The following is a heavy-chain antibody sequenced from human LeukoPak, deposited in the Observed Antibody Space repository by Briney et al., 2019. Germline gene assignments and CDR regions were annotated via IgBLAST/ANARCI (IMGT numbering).Heavy chain of an antibody. CDR3: ARDPILAAAGEESFDY. D-gene: IGHD6-13*01. CDR2: IIPIFGTA. Sequence: GASVKVSCKASGGTFSSYAISWVRQAPGQGLEWMGGIIPIFGTANYAQKFQGRVTITADESTSTAYMELSSLRSEDTAVYYCARDPILAAAGEESFDYWGQGTLVTVSS. CDR1: GGTFSSYA. V-gene: IGHV1-69*13. J-gene: IGHJ4*02.